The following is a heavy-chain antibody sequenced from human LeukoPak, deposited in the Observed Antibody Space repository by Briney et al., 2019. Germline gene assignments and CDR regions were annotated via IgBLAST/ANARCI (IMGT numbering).Heavy chain of an antibody. CDR2: IYYSGST. D-gene: IGHD6-19*01. Sequence: PSETLSLTCTVSGGSISSYYWSWIRQPPGKGLEWIGYIYYSGSTNYNPSLKSRVTISVDTSKNQFSLKLSSVTAADTAVFYCARVGLDWFDPWGQGTLVTVSS. J-gene: IGHJ5*02. CDR1: GGSISSYY. V-gene: IGHV4-59*01. CDR3: ARVGLDWFDP.